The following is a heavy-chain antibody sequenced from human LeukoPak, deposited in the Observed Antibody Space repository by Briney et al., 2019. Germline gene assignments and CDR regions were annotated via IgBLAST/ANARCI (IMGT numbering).Heavy chain of an antibody. CDR2: IYTSGST. J-gene: IGHJ4*02. Sequence: SETLSLTCTVSGGSISSYYWSWIRQPAGKGLEWIGRIYTSGSTNYNPSLKSRVTMSVDTSKNQFSLKLSSVTAADTAVYYCAGDSSQNYDFWSGYFDYWGQGTLVTVSS. V-gene: IGHV4-4*07. CDR3: AGDSSQNYDFWSGYFDY. CDR1: GGSISSYY. D-gene: IGHD3-3*01.